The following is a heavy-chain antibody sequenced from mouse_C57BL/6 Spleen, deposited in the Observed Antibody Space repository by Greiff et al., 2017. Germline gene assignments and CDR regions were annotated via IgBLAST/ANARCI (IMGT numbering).Heavy chain of an antibody. CDR1: GYTFTTYP. V-gene: IGHV1-47*01. D-gene: IGHD2-5*01. Sequence: VQLQESGAELVKPGASVKMSCKASGYTFTTYPIEWMKQNHGKSLEWIGNFHPYNDDTKYNEKFKGKATLTVEKSSSTVYLELSRLTSDDSAVYYCARGDSNYGWYFDVWGTGTTVTVSS. CDR3: ARGDSNYGWYFDV. CDR2: FHPYNDDT. J-gene: IGHJ1*03.